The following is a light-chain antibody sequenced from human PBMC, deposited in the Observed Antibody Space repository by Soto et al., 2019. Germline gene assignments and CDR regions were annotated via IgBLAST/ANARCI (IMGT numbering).Light chain of an antibody. CDR1: GSAVGSYKY. CDR2: EVS. Sequence: SVLTQPASVSGSPGQSIASSCTGSGSAVGSYKYVSWYQQHPGKAPKLMLYEVSNRPSGVSDRFSGSKSGNTASLTISGLQAEDEANYYCSSFRSSSTLYVFGTGTKVTVL. J-gene: IGLJ1*01. CDR3: SSFRSSSTLYV. V-gene: IGLV2-14*01.